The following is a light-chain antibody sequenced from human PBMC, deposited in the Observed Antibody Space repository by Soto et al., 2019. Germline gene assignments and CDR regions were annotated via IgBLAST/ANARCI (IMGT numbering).Light chain of an antibody. V-gene: IGLV2-8*01. CDR2: EVV. CDR1: RNDIGAYEF. CDR3: KSYAGSNTYV. J-gene: IGLJ1*01. Sequence: QSVLTQPPSASGSPGQSVTISCTGTRNDIGAYEFVSWYQHHPGKAPKLIIYEVVQRPSGVPDRFSGSKPGNTASLTVSGLQAEDEADYYCKSYAGSNTYVFGTGTKVTVL.